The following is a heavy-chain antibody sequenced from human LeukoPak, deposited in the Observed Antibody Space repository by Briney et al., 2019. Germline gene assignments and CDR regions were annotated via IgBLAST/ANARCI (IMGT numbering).Heavy chain of an antibody. CDR1: GYTFTSYG. J-gene: IGHJ4*02. CDR2: TSAYNGNT. Sequence: ASVKVSCKASGYTFTSYGISWVRQAPGQGLEWLGWTSAYNGNTNYAQRLQGRVTMTTDTSTTTAYMELRSLRSDDTAVYYCARDRASSWYGPFDYWGQGTLVTVSS. D-gene: IGHD6-13*01. CDR3: ARDRASSWYGPFDY. V-gene: IGHV1-18*01.